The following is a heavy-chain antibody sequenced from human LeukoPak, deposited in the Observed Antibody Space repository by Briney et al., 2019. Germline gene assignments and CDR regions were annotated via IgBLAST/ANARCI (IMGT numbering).Heavy chain of an antibody. Sequence: ASVKVSCKASGYTFTGYYIHWVRQAPGQGLEWMGWIHPNSGGTDYAQKFQGRVTMTRDTSISTAYMELSRLRSDDTAFYYCARDAMTTVTTGLGYWGQGTLVTVSS. J-gene: IGHJ4*02. CDR2: IHPNSGGT. V-gene: IGHV1-2*02. CDR3: ARDAMTTVTTGLGY. D-gene: IGHD4-17*01. CDR1: GYTFTGYY.